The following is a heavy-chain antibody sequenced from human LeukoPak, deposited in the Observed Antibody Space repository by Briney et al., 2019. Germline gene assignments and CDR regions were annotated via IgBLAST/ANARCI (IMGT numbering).Heavy chain of an antibody. CDR2: ISGSGGST. CDR1: GFTFSSYA. V-gene: IGHV3-23*01. D-gene: IGHD3-3*01. CDR3: AKGYRSDFWSGYPYFDY. J-gene: IGHJ4*02. Sequence: PGGSLRLSCAASGFTFSSYAMSWVRQAPGKGLEWVSAISGSGGSTYYADSVKGRFTISRDNSKNTLYLQMNSLRAEDTAVYYCAKGYRSDFWSGYPYFDYWGQGTLVTVSS.